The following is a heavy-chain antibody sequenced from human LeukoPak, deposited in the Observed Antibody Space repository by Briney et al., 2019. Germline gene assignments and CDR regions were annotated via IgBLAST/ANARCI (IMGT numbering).Heavy chain of an antibody. D-gene: IGHD2-2*02. V-gene: IGHV1-69*02. Sequence: GGSVKVSCKASGYTFTSYYMHWVRQAPGQGLEWMGRIIPILGIANYAQKFQGRVTITADKSTSTAYMELSSLRSEDTAVYYCARSYCSSTSCYSGYYYYGMDVWGQGTTVTVSS. CDR1: GYTFTSYY. CDR2: IIPILGIA. CDR3: ARSYCSSTSCYSGYYYYGMDV. J-gene: IGHJ6*02.